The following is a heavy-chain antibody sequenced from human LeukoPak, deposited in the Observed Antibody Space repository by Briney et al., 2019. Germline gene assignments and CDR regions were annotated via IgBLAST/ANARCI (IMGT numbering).Heavy chain of an antibody. Sequence: SQTLSLTCAVSGGSISSGGYSWSWIRQPPGKGLEWIGYIYHSGSTYYNPSLKSRVTISVDRSKNQFSLKLSSVTAADTAVYYCARSLMVRGVTNWFDLWGQGTLVTVSS. CDR2: IYHSGST. V-gene: IGHV4-30-2*01. D-gene: IGHD3-10*01. CDR1: GGSISSGGYS. CDR3: ARSLMVRGVTNWFDL. J-gene: IGHJ5*02.